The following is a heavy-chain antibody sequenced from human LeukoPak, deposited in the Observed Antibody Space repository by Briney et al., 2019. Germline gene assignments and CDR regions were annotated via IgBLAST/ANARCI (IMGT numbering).Heavy chain of an antibody. J-gene: IGHJ4*02. D-gene: IGHD2-2*01. CDR1: GDSVSSSISY. CDR2: INYSGST. V-gene: IGHV4-39*01. CDR3: ARRSCTISTCFYFDY. Sequence: SETLSLTCTVSGDSVSSSISYWGWIRQPPGQGLEWIGIINYSGSTYYNPSLKSRVTISVDTSQNQFSLKLSSVTAADTAVYYCARRSCTISTCFYFDYWGQGTLVTVSS.